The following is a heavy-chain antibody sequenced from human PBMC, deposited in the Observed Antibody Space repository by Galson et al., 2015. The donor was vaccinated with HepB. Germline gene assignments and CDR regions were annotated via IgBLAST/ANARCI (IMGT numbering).Heavy chain of an antibody. CDR1: GFTFSSHD. CDR2: IGAPGDT. Sequence: SLRLSCAASGFTFSSHDMHWVRQSTGQGLEWVSAIGAPGDTYCPASVQGRFTISRENAKNSLYLQMNSLTAGDTAVYYCARGAYGDANWSFDPWGRGTLVTVSS. J-gene: IGHJ2*01. V-gene: IGHV3-13*04. CDR3: ARGAYGDANWSFDP. D-gene: IGHD4-17*01.